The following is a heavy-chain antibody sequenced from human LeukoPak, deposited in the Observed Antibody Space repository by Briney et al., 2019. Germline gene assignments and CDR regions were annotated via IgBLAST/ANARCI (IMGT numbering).Heavy chain of an antibody. CDR3: AKDSDILTGYYSRMDV. CDR1: KFIFSSYG. D-gene: IGHD3-9*01. Sequence: PGGSLRLSCAASKFIFSSYGMSWVRQAPGKGLDWVSAISGRGDSTYYADSVKGRFTISRDNSKNTLNLQMSSLRVEDTAVYYCAKDSDILTGYYSRMDVWGKGTTVTIPS. CDR2: ISGRGDST. V-gene: IGHV3-23*01. J-gene: IGHJ6*03.